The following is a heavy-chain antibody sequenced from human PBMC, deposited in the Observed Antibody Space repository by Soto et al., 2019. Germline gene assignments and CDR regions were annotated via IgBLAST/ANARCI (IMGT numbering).Heavy chain of an antibody. D-gene: IGHD6-6*01. J-gene: IGHJ3*02. Sequence: PSETLSLTCTVSGGSISSYYWSWIRQPPGKGLEWIGYIYYSGSTNYNPSLKSRVTISVDTSKNQFSLKLSSVTAADTAVYYCARCKYSGSGTTESDAFDIWGQGTMVTVSS. CDR3: ARCKYSGSGTTESDAFDI. V-gene: IGHV4-59*01. CDR1: GGSISSYY. CDR2: IYYSGST.